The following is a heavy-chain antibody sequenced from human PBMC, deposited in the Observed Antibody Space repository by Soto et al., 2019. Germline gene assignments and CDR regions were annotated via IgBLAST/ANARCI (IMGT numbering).Heavy chain of an antibody. V-gene: IGHV5-51*03. CDR3: ARTTTTTDIELGATMVQGAEAFDI. CDR2: IYPGDSDT. J-gene: IGHJ3*02. Sequence: EVQLVQSGAEVKKPGESLKISCKGSGYSFTSYWIGWVRQMPRKGLEWMGIIYPGDSDTRYSPSFQGQVTISADKSISTAYLHWSSLKASDTAMYYCARTTTTTDIELGATMVQGAEAFDIWGQGTMVTFSS. D-gene: IGHD3-10*01. CDR1: GYSFTSYW.